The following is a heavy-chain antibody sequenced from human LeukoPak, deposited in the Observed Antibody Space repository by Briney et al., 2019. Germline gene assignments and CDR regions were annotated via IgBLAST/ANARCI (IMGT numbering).Heavy chain of an antibody. D-gene: IGHD5-18*01. Sequence: GGSLRLSCAASGFIFGSYAINWVRQAPGKGLEWVSALSGNGAKTYYVDAVKGRFTISRDNSKNTLYLQMSSLRAEDTAVYYCTKDDGSYGFDHWGQGNLVTVSS. J-gene: IGHJ5*02. V-gene: IGHV3-23*01. CDR1: GFIFGSYA. CDR2: LSGNGAKT. CDR3: TKDDGSYGFDH.